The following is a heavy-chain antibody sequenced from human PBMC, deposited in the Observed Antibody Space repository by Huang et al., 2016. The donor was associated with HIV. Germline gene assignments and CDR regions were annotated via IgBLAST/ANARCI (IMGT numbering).Heavy chain of an antibody. CDR3: ARHREGPVAYYSGWGSHRNYMDV. CDR2: FYYKGST. D-gene: IGHD3-10*01. CDR1: GGSIRSSDYH. V-gene: IGHV4-39*01. Sequence: QLLLQESGPGLVKPSEALALNCAVSGGSIRSSDYHWGWIRQPPGKGLEGIGSFYYKGSTHDRPSLKCRVTIAVDTSKNLFFLYLTSMTAADTAVYYCARHREGPVAYYSGWGSHRNYMDVWGRGRTVVVSS. J-gene: IGHJ6*03.